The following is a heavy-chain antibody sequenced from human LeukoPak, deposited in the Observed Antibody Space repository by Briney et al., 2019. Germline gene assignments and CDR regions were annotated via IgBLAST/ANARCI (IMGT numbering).Heavy chain of an antibody. CDR2: IWYDGSNK. CDR1: GFTFGSYG. V-gene: IGHV3-33*01. CDR3: ARDHSTGDYWYFDL. Sequence: GGSLRLSCAASGFTFGSYGMHWVRQAPGKGLEWVAVIWYDGSNKYYADSVKGRFTISRDNSKNTLYLQMNSLRAEDTAVYYCARDHSTGDYWYFDLWGRGTLVTVSS. J-gene: IGHJ2*01. D-gene: IGHD2-2*01.